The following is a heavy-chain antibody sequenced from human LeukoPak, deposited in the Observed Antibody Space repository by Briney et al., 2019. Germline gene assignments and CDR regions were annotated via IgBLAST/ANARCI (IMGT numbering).Heavy chain of an antibody. J-gene: IGHJ3*02. D-gene: IGHD6-19*01. CDR3: ARGKQWLELDAFDI. CDR1: GYTFTSYG. CDR2: ISAYNGNT. Sequence: ASVKVSCKASGYTFTSYGISWVRQAPGQGLEWMGWISAYNGNTNYAQKLQGRVTMATDTSTSTAHMELRSLRSDDTAVYYCARGKQWLELDAFDIWGQGTMVTVSS. V-gene: IGHV1-18*01.